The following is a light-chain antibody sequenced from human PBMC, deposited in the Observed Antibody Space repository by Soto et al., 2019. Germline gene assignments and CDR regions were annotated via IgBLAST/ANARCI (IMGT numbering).Light chain of an antibody. Sequence: QSVLTQPPLVSAAPGQRVTISCSGSSSNIGNNYVSWYRQLPGTAPKLLIYDNNRRPSGISDRFSGSKSGTSATLDITGLQTGDEADYYCGTWDSSLNGVVFGGGTKVTVL. J-gene: IGLJ2*01. CDR2: DNN. V-gene: IGLV1-51*01. CDR1: SSNIGNNY. CDR3: GTWDSSLNGVV.